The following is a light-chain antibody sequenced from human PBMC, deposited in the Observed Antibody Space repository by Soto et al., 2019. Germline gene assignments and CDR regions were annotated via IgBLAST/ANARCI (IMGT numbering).Light chain of an antibody. CDR1: QSISNW. J-gene: IGKJ1*01. Sequence: DIQMTQSPSTLSASVGDRVTITCRASQSISNWLAWHKQKPGKAPKVLIYKASSLESGVPSRFSGSGSGTEFTLTIRSLKPDDFATYYCQQYNSYRAFGQGTKVDIK. CDR2: KAS. V-gene: IGKV1-5*03. CDR3: QQYNSYRA.